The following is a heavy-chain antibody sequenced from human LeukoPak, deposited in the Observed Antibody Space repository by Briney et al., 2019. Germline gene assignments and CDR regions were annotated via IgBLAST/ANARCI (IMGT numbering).Heavy chain of an antibody. CDR3: ARQSGVAAAGTGTFDY. CDR2: IYPGDSDT. V-gene: IGHV5-51*01. J-gene: IGHJ4*02. D-gene: IGHD6-13*01. Sequence: GESLKISCKGSGYGFTSYWIGWVCQMPGKGLEWMGIIYPGDSDTRYSPSFQGQVTISADKSISTAYLQWSSLKASDTAMYYCARQSGVAAAGTGTFDYWGQGTLVTVSS. CDR1: GYGFTSYW.